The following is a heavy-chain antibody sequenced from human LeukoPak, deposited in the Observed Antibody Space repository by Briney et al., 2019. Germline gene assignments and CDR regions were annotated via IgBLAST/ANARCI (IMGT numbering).Heavy chain of an antibody. J-gene: IGHJ3*02. CDR2: IDPSDSYS. V-gene: IGHV5-10-1*01. CDR1: GYSFRHYW. Sequence: GESLKISCKASGYSFRHYWISWVRQMPGKGLEWMGRIDPSDSYSNYSPSFQGHVTISADKSLSTAYLQWGTLRASDTAMYYCARPPFIWGQGTMVTVSS. CDR3: ARPPFI.